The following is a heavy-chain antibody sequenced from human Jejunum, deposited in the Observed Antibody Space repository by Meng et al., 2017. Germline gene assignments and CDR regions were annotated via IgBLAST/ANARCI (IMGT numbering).Heavy chain of an antibody. Sequence: VQLVQSGAEVKRPGASVKASCKASGYTFTGYSLHWVRQAPGQGLEWMGRINPGGGTNYAQKFQDRVTMTWDTSITTAYMELTWLTSDDTAVYFCGRDQTGSVPQWGQGTLVTVSS. CDR3: GRDQTGSVPQ. CDR1: GYTFTGYS. J-gene: IGHJ4*02. D-gene: IGHD3-10*01. V-gene: IGHV1-2*06. CDR2: INPGGGT.